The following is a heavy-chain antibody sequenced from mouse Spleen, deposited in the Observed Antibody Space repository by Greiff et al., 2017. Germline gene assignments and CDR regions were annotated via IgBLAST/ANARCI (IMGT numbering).Heavy chain of an antibody. CDR3: ARYDWYFDV. Sequence: EVKLMESGPGLVKPSQSLSLTCSVTGYSITSGYYWNWIRQFPGNKLEWMGYISYDGSNNYNPSLKNRISITRDTSKNQFFLKLNSVTTEDTATYYCARYDWYFDVWGAGTTVTVSS. J-gene: IGHJ1*01. V-gene: IGHV3-6*01. CDR2: ISYDGSN. CDR1: GYSITSGYY.